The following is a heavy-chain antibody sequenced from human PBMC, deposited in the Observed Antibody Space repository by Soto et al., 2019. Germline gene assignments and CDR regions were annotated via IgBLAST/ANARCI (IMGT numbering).Heavy chain of an antibody. V-gene: IGHV3-30*18. J-gene: IGHJ6*02. CDR2: ISYDGSNK. Sequence: GGSLRLSCAASGFTFSSYGMHWVRQAPGKGLEWVAVISYDGSNKYYADSVKGRFPISRDNSKNTLYLQMNSLRAEDTAVYYCAKGRLELLRYYYYGMDVWGQGTTVTVSS. CDR1: GFTFSSYG. CDR3: AKGRLELLRYYYYGMDV. D-gene: IGHD1-7*01.